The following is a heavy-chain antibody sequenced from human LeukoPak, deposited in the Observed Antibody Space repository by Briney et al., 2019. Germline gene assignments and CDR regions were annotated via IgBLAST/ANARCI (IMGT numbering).Heavy chain of an antibody. D-gene: IGHD2-15*01. J-gene: IGHJ4*02. CDR1: GYPISSGYY. CDR3: AREVGGLPPR. CDR2: IYHSGST. V-gene: IGHV4-38-2*02. Sequence: PSETLSLTCTVSGYPISSGYYWGWIRQPPGKGLEWIGSIYHSGSTYYNPSLKSRVTISVDTSKNQFSLKLSSVTAADTAVYYCAREVGGLPPRWGQGTLVTVSS.